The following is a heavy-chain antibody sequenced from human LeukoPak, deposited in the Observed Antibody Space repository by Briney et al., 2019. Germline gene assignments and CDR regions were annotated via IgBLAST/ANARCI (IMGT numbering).Heavy chain of an antibody. V-gene: IGHV4-31*03. J-gene: IGHJ3*02. D-gene: IGHD3-22*01. CDR1: GGSISSGGYY. Sequence: PSETLSLTCTVSGGSISSGGYYWSWIRQHPGKGLEWIGYIYYSGGTYYNPSLKSRVTISVDTSKNQFSLKLSSVTAADTAVYYCARAEIVVVKAGAFDIWGQGTMVTVSS. CDR3: ARAEIVVVKAGAFDI. CDR2: IYYSGGT.